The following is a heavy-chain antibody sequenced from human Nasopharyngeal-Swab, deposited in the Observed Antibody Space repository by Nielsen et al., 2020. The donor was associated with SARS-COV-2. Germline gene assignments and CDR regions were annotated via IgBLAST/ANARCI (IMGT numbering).Heavy chain of an antibody. Sequence: GESLKISCAASGFTFSDYYMSWIRQAPGKGLEWISYISSSGSLTHYADSVKGRITISRDNAQNSLHLQIDALRADDSAVYYCVREYSSSWYLDSWGQGTLVTVSS. CDR1: GFTFSDYY. CDR2: ISSSGSLT. D-gene: IGHD6-13*01. V-gene: IGHV3-11*01. CDR3: VREYSSSWYLDS. J-gene: IGHJ4*02.